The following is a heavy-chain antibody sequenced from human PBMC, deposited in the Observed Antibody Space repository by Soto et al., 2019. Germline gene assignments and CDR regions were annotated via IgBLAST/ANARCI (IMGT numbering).Heavy chain of an antibody. CDR1: GFTFSSYA. Sequence: PGGSLRLSCAASGFTFSSYAMSWVRQAPGKGLEWVSAISGSGGSTYYADSVKGRFTFSRDNSKSTLYLQMNSLRADDTAVYYYAKDRGFSYGYGFDYWGQGTLVTVSS. CDR2: ISGSGGST. V-gene: IGHV3-23*01. D-gene: IGHD5-18*01. CDR3: AKDRGFSYGYGFDY. J-gene: IGHJ4*02.